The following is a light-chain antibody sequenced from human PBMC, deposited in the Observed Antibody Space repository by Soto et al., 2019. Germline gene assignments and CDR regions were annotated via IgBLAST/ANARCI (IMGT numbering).Light chain of an antibody. J-gene: IGLJ3*02. CDR1: RSDVGGYNY. Sequence: QSVLTQPASVSGSPGQSITISCTGTRSDVGGYNYVSWYQQHPGKAPKLRIYEVSNRPSGVSNRFSGSKSGNTASLTISGLQADDEADYYCSSYTTSGTGVFGGGTKLTVL. V-gene: IGLV2-14*01. CDR2: EVS. CDR3: SSYTTSGTGV.